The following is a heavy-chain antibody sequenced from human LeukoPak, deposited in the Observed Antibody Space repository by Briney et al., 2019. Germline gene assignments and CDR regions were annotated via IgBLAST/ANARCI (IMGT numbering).Heavy chain of an antibody. Sequence: GGALRLSCAASGFTFSNVWMSWVRQAPGKGRKWVANIKQDGSEKYYEDSVKGRFTISRDNAQNSLYLQMNSLRAGDTAIYYCATSTAAAGADWGQGTLVTVSS. CDR2: IKQDGSEK. CDR1: GFTFSNVW. D-gene: IGHD6-13*01. V-gene: IGHV3-7*03. J-gene: IGHJ4*02. CDR3: ATSTAAAGAD.